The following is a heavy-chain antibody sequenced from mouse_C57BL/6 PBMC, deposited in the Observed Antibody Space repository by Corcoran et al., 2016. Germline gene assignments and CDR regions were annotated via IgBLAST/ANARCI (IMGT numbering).Heavy chain of an antibody. CDR2: INPNNGGT. CDR1: GYTFTDYY. Sequence: EVQLQQSGPELVKPGASVKISCKASGYTFTDYYMNWVKQSHGKSLEWIGDINPNNGGTSYNQKFKGKATLTVDKSSSTAYMELRNLTSEDSAVYYCARLFLDYWGQGTTLTVSS. J-gene: IGHJ2*01. V-gene: IGHV1-26*01. CDR3: ARLFLDY.